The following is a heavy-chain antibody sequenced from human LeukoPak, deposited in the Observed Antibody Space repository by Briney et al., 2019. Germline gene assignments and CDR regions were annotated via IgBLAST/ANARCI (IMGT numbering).Heavy chain of an antibody. D-gene: IGHD3-22*01. V-gene: IGHV1-69*13. CDR1: GGTFSSYA. Sequence: ASVTVSCKASGGTFSSYAISWVRQAPGQGLEWMGGIIPIFGTANYAQKFQGRVTITADESTSTAYMELSSLRSEDTAVYYCARDYYYDSSGYYFGAFDIWGQGTMVTVSS. J-gene: IGHJ3*02. CDR3: ARDYYYDSSGYYFGAFDI. CDR2: IIPIFGTA.